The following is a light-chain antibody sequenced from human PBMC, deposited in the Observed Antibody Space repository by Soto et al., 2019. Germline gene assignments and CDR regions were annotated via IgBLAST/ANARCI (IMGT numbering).Light chain of an antibody. CDR2: EVS. CDR3: SSFAASNKLV. V-gene: IGLV2-8*01. CDR1: SSDVGGFNF. J-gene: IGLJ2*01. Sequence: QSALTQPPSASGSPGQSVTISCTGTSSDVGGFNFVSWFQQHPGKAPKLMIYEVSKRPSGVPDRFSGSKSGNTASLTVSGLQAEDEADYYCSSFAASNKLVFGGGTKLTV.